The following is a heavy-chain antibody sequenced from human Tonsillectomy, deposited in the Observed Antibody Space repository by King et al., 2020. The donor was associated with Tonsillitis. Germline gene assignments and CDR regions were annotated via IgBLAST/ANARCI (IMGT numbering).Heavy chain of an antibody. CDR2: TYYRSKWYN. D-gene: IGHD1-7*01. V-gene: IGHV6-1*01. J-gene: IGHJ6*02. CDR3: ARNLVALELRYYYYYDMDV. Sequence: VQLQQSGPGLVKPSQTLSLTCAISGDSVSSNSAACNWIRQSPSRGLEWLGRTYYRSKWYNDYAVSVKSRITINPDTSKNPFSLRLNSVTPQDTAVYYGARNLVALELRYYYYYDMDVWGQGTTVTVSS. CDR1: GDSVSSNSAA.